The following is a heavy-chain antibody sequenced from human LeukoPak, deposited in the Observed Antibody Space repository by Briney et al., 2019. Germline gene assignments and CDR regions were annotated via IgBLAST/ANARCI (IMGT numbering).Heavy chain of an antibody. Sequence: PGGSLRLSCAASGFTFSYYWMSWVRQAPGKGLEWVANIKEDGSEEYYVDSVKGRFTISRDNAKNSVYLQMNSLRVEDTAVYYCARGPREHRLLDWHNYYYGMDVWGQGTTVTVSS. D-gene: IGHD3-9*01. J-gene: IGHJ6*02. CDR3: ARGPREHRLLDWHNYYYGMDV. CDR1: GFTFSYYW. V-gene: IGHV3-7*02. CDR2: IKEDGSEE.